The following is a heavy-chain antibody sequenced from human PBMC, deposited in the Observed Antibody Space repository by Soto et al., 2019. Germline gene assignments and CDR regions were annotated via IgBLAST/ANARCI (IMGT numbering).Heavy chain of an antibody. CDR3: ARAISSVTYYDSIGY. CDR2: IWYDGSNQ. D-gene: IGHD1-26*01. Sequence: QVKMVESGGGVVQPGTSLRLSCEASGFNISTYGMHWVRQAPGKGLQWLAFIWYDGSNQHYAASVKGRLTIARDNSKNTLYLQRTNLRADDTAVYHCARAISSVTYYDSIGYWGRGTLVTVSS. CDR1: GFNISTYG. J-gene: IGHJ4*02. V-gene: IGHV3-33*01.